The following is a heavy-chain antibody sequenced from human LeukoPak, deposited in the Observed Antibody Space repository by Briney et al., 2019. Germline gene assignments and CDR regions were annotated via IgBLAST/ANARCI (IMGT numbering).Heavy chain of an antibody. CDR3: ARYGTGTHAFDY. CDR2: ISSSSSYI. Sequence: PGGSLRLSCAASGFTFSSYSMNWVRQAPGKGLEWVSSISSSSSYIYYADSVKGRFTISRGNAKNSLYLQMNSLGGEDTAVYYCARYGTGTHAFDYWGQGTLVTVSS. CDR1: GFTFSSYS. V-gene: IGHV3-21*01. J-gene: IGHJ4*02. D-gene: IGHD3-10*01.